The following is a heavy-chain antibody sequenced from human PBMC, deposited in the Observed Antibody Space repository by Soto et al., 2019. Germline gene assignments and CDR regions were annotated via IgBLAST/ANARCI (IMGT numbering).Heavy chain of an antibody. Sequence: QVQLVQSGAEVKKPGASVKVSCKASGYTFTSYAMHWVRQAPGQRLEWMGWINAGNGNTKYSQKFQGRVTITSDTSASTAYMELSSLRSEDTAVYYCARQDYIMETLLDYWGQGTLVTVSS. CDR3: ARQDYIMETLLDY. CDR2: INAGNGNT. V-gene: IGHV1-3*01. J-gene: IGHJ4*02. CDR1: GYTFTSYA. D-gene: IGHD4-4*01.